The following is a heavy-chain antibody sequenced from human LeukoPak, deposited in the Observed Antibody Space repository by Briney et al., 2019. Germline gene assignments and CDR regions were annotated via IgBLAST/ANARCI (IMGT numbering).Heavy chain of an antibody. D-gene: IGHD5-18*01. CDR3: ARRSYGTDYFDY. Sequence: SETLSLTCAVYGGSFSDYYWTWIRQPPGKGLEWIGEINHSGSTNYNPSLKSRVTISADTSKNQFSLKLNSVTAADTAVYYCARRSYGTDYFDYWGQGTLVTVSS. J-gene: IGHJ4*02. CDR2: INHSGST. V-gene: IGHV4-34*01. CDR1: GGSFSDYY.